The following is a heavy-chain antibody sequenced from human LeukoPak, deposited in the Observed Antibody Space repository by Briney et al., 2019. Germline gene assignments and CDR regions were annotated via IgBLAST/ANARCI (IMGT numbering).Heavy chain of an antibody. Sequence: ASVKVSYKASGGTFISYAISWVRQAPGQGLEWMGRIIPIFGIANYAQKFQGRVTITADKSTSTAYMELSSPRSEDTAVYYCARGLGNDAFDIWGQGTMVTVSS. D-gene: IGHD1-1*01. CDR3: ARGLGNDAFDI. J-gene: IGHJ3*02. V-gene: IGHV1-69*04. CDR2: IIPIFGIA. CDR1: GGTFISYA.